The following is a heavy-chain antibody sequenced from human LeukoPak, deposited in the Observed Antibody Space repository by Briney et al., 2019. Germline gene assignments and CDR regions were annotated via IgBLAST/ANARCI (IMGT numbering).Heavy chain of an antibody. Sequence: AGGSLRPSCAASGFIFSSYATSWVRQAPGKGLEWVSVIGGSGTSTYYADSVKGRFTISRDNSKNTLYLQMNSLRAEDTAVYYCAKGGDGYNYYFDYWGQETLVTVSS. J-gene: IGHJ4*02. CDR1: GFIFSSYA. V-gene: IGHV3-23*01. D-gene: IGHD5-24*01. CDR3: AKGGDGYNYYFDY. CDR2: IGGSGTST.